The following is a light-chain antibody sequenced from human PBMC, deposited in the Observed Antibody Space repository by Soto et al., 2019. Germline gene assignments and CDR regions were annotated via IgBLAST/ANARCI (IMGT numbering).Light chain of an antibody. Sequence: EIVLTQSPGTLSLSPGDGATLSCSASQSVSSGYLAWYQQKPGQAPRLLIYRASRRATGIPDRFSGSGSGTECTLSISRLEPEDFAVYWCQHYGNSPTFGQGTKVQLK. CDR1: QSVSSGY. CDR3: QHYGNSPT. J-gene: IGKJ1*01. V-gene: IGKV3-20*01. CDR2: RAS.